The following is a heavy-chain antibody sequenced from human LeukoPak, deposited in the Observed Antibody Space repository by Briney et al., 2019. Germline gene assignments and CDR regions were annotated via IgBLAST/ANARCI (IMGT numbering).Heavy chain of an antibody. CDR3: ARAGLDSSGQHPHDY. Sequence: PGGSLRLSCTASGFTFSSYAMNWVRQAPGKGLEWISYISSSIVSFYYADSVKGRFTISRDSSKNTLYLQMNSLRAEDTAVYCCARAGLDSSGQHPHDYWGQGALVTVSS. CDR2: ISSSIVSF. CDR1: GFTFSSYA. J-gene: IGHJ4*02. D-gene: IGHD3-22*01. V-gene: IGHV3-48*01.